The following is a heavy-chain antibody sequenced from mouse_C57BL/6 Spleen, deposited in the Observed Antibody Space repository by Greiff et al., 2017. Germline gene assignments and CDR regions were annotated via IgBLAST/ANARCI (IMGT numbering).Heavy chain of an antibody. CDR2: INPSSGYT. J-gene: IGHJ2*01. CDR1: GYTFTSYT. V-gene: IGHV1-4*01. Sequence: VQLQQSGAELARPGASVKMSCKASGYTFTSYTMHWVKQRPGQGLEWIGYINPSSGYTKYNQKFKDKATLTADKSSSTAYMQLSSLTSEDSAVYYCARGETTVVAGDYWGQGTTLTVSS. D-gene: IGHD1-1*01. CDR3: ARGETTVVAGDY.